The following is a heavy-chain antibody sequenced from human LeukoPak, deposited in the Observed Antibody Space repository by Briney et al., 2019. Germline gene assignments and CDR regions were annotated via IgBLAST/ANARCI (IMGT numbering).Heavy chain of an antibody. CDR2: IIPIFGTA. CDR3: ARGVQWLSPPPY. J-gene: IGHJ4*02. Sequence: ASVKVSCKASGYTFTGYYMHWVRQAPGQGLEWMGGIIPIFGTANYAQKFQGRVTITADESTSTAYMELSSLRSEDTAVYYCARGVQWLSPPPYWGQGTLVTVSS. D-gene: IGHD6-19*01. CDR1: GYTFTGYY. V-gene: IGHV1-69*13.